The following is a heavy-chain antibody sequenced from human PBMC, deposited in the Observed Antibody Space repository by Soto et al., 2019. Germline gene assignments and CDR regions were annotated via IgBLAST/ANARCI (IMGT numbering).Heavy chain of an antibody. V-gene: IGHV3-23*01. CDR3: AKGPRITMIVVVITKYYFDY. CDR1: VFTFSSYA. J-gene: IGHJ4*02. CDR2: ISGSGGST. D-gene: IGHD3-22*01. Sequence: PWWSLRLSCAASVFTFSSYAMSWVRQAPGKGLEWVSAISGSGGSTYYADSVKGRFTISRDNSKNTLYLQMSSLRAEDTAVYYCAKGPRITMIVVVITKYYFDYWGQGTLVTVSS.